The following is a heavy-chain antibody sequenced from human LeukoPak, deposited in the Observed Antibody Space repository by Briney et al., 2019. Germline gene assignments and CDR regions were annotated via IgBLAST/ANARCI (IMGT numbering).Heavy chain of an antibody. Sequence: PGGSLRLSCAASGFTFSSYAMSWVRQAPGKGLEWVSAISGSGGSTYYADSVKGRFTISRDNAKNSLYLQMNSLRAEDTAVYYRARDLQGWLRFLRARRYYYYMDVWGKGTTVTVSS. J-gene: IGHJ6*03. D-gene: IGHD5-12*01. CDR1: GFTFSSYA. CDR2: ISGSGGST. V-gene: IGHV3-23*01. CDR3: ARDLQGWLRFLRARRYYYYMDV.